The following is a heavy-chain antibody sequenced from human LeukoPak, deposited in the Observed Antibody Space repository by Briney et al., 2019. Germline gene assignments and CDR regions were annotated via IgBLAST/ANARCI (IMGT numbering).Heavy chain of an antibody. CDR3: AKDRITNDAFDI. J-gene: IGHJ3*02. D-gene: IGHD3-10*01. Sequence: GGSLRLSCAASGFTFSSYGMHWVRQAPGKGLEWVAFIRYDGSNKYCADSVKGRFTISRDNSKNTLYLQMNSLRAEDTAVYYCAKDRITNDAFDIWGQGTMVTVSS. CDR2: IRYDGSNK. CDR1: GFTFSSYG. V-gene: IGHV3-30*02.